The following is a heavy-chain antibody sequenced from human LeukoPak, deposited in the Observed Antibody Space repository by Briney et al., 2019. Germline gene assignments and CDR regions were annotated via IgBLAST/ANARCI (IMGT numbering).Heavy chain of an antibody. Sequence: GASVKVSCKASGGTFGSYAISWVRQAPGQGLEWMGGIIPIFGTANYAQKFQGRVTITSDESTSTAYMELSSLRSEDTAVYYCARGVRYDSSGYYRYWGQGTLVTVSS. CDR3: ARGVRYDSSGYYRY. J-gene: IGHJ4*02. CDR1: GGTFGSYA. CDR2: IIPIFGTA. V-gene: IGHV1-69*13. D-gene: IGHD3-22*01.